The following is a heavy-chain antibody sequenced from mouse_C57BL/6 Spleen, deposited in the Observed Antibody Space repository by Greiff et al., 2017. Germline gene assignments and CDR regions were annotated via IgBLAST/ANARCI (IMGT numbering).Heavy chain of an antibody. CDR3: AISSYYGSSYEAWFAY. J-gene: IGHJ3*01. CDR1: GYAFSSSW. CDR2: IYPGDGDT. V-gene: IGHV1-82*01. Sequence: QVQLQQSGPELVKPGASVKISCKASGYAFSSSWMNWVKQRPGKGLEWIGRIYPGDGDTNYNGKFKGKATLTADKSSSTAYMQLSILTSEDSAVYFCAISSYYGSSYEAWFAYWGQGTLVTVSA. D-gene: IGHD1-1*01.